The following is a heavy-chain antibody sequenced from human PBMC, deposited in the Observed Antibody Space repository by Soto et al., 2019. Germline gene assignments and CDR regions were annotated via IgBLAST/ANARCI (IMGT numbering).Heavy chain of an antibody. Sequence: ASVKVSCKASGYTFSSSAMHWVRQAPGQRLEWMGWINAGNGNTKYSQKFQGRVTITRDTSASTAYMELSSLRSEDTAVYYCARDKVTSSSWYVLGYYYYGMDVWGQGTTVTVSS. J-gene: IGHJ6*02. CDR1: GYTFSSSA. CDR2: INAGNGNT. D-gene: IGHD6-13*01. V-gene: IGHV1-3*01. CDR3: ARDKVTSSSWYVLGYYYYGMDV.